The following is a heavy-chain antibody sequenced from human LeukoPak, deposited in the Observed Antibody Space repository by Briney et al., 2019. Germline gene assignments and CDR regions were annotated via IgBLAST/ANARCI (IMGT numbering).Heavy chain of an antibody. Sequence: SETLSLTCTVSGGSISSSSYCWGWIRQSPGKGLEWIGTMSNSGSTYYNPSLKSRVTISGDTAKNQFSLKLSSVTAADTAVYYCARRPQAAAGRGIDYWGQGTLVTVSS. CDR2: MSNSGST. J-gene: IGHJ4*02. D-gene: IGHD6-13*01. CDR1: GGSISSSSYC. CDR3: ARRPQAAAGRGIDY. V-gene: IGHV4-39*01.